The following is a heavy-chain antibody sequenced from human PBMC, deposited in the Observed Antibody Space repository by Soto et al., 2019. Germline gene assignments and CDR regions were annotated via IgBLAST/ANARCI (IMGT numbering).Heavy chain of an antibody. Sequence: GGSLRLSCAASGFTFSSYEMNWVRQAPGKGLEWVSYISSSGSTIYYADSVKGRFTISRDNAKNSLYLQMNSLRAEDTAVYYYASARLPRLWGGTGGEFAYCGQRSLVTFAS. CDR2: ISSSGSTI. CDR1: GFTFSSYE. D-gene: IGHD2-21*01. CDR3: ASARLPRLWGGTGGEFAY. V-gene: IGHV3-48*03. J-gene: IGHJ4*02.